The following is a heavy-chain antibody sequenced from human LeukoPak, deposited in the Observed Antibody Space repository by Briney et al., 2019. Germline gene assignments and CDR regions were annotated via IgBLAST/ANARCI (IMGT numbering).Heavy chain of an antibody. Sequence: GGSLRLSCAASGFTFSSYAMSWVRQALGKGLEWVSAISGSGGSTYYADSVKGRFTISRDNSKNTLYLQMNSLRAEDTAVYYCASSGSYRFDYWGQGTLVTVSS. V-gene: IGHV3-23*01. J-gene: IGHJ4*02. D-gene: IGHD1-26*01. CDR2: ISGSGGST. CDR1: GFTFSSYA. CDR3: ASSGSYRFDY.